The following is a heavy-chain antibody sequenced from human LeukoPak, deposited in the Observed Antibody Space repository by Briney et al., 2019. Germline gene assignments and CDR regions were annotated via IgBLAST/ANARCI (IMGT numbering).Heavy chain of an antibody. Sequence: GGSLRLSCAASGFTFSNYWMNWVRQAPGKGPEWVAIIKKDGSEKYYVDSVKGRFTISRDNAKNSLYLQMNSLRAVDTAVYFCAGGAGFLIDYWGQGALVTVSS. CDR3: AGGAGFLIDY. V-gene: IGHV3-7*01. D-gene: IGHD2/OR15-2a*01. CDR1: GFTFSNYW. J-gene: IGHJ4*02. CDR2: IKKDGSEK.